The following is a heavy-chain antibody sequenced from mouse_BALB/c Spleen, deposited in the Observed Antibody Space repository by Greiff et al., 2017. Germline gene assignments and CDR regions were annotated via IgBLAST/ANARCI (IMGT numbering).Heavy chain of an antibody. V-gene: IGHV5-15*02. CDR3: ARDNYRYDGGYFDV. D-gene: IGHD2-14*01. Sequence: EVMLVESGGGLVQPGGSRKLSCAASGFTFSDYGMAWVRQAPGKGPEWVAFISNLACSIYYADTVTGRFTISRENAKNTLYLEMSSLRSEDTAMYCCARDNYRYDGGYFDVWGAGTTVTVSS. CDR1: GFTFSDYG. J-gene: IGHJ1*01. CDR2: ISNLACSI.